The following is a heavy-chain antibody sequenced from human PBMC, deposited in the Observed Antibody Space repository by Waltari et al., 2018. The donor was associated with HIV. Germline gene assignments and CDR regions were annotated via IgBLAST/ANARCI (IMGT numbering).Heavy chain of an antibody. CDR2: TYPGDSDT. D-gene: IGHD2-8*01. CDR3: TKGMYANEDYFGY. J-gene: IGHJ4*02. V-gene: IGHV5-51*03. CDR1: GYSFTTYW. Sequence: EVQLVQSGAQVKKPGESLKISCKASGYSFTTYWIGWVRQLPAKGLEWRGITYPGDSDTASSPSFQAQVTISADKSISTAYLQWSSLQASDTAMYYCTKGMYANEDYFGYWGQGTLVTVSS.